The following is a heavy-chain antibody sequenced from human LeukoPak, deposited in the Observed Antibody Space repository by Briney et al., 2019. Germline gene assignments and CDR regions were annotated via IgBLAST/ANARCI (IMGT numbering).Heavy chain of an antibody. Sequence: EASVKVSCKASGATFSSYAISWVRQAPGQGLEWMGGIIPIFGTAGYAQKFQGRVTISADESTSTAYMELSSLRSDDTAVYYCARGGCGSCYRPSDALDIWGQGTMVTVSS. D-gene: IGHD2-15*01. CDR3: ARGGCGSCYRPSDALDI. J-gene: IGHJ3*02. V-gene: IGHV1-69*13. CDR1: GATFSSYA. CDR2: IIPIFGTA.